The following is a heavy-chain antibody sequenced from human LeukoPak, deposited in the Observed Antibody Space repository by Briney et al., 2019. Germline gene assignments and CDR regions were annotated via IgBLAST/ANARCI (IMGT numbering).Heavy chain of an antibody. CDR2: IYYSGST. CDR1: GGSISSSSYY. J-gene: IGHJ4*02. D-gene: IGHD3-10*01. CDR3: ARTYYYDSGSYYYFDY. Sequence: SETLSLTCTVSGGSISSSSYYWGWIRRPPGKGLEWIGSIYYSGSTYYNPSLKSRVTISVDTSKNQFSLKLSSVTAADTAVYYCARTYYYDSGSYYYFDYWGQGTLVSVSS. V-gene: IGHV4-39*07.